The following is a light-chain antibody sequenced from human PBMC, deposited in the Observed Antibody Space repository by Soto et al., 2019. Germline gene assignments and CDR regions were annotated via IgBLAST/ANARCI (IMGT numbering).Light chain of an antibody. CDR3: QQYYRTPVT. V-gene: IGKV4-1*01. J-gene: IGKJ4*01. Sequence: DIVMTQSPDSLAVSLGERATINCKSSQSILFSSNNKNYFTWYQQKPGQPPKPLIYWASTRESGVPDRFSGSGSGTDFTLTISRLQAEDVAVYYCQQYYRTPVTFVGGTKVEIK. CDR2: WAS. CDR1: QSILFSSNNKNY.